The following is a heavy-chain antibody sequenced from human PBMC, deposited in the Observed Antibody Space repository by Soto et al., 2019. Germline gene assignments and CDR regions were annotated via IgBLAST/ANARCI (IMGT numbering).Heavy chain of an antibody. D-gene: IGHD6-13*01. Sequence: GGSLRLSCAASGFTFSSYGMHWVRQAPGKGLEWVAVIWYDGSNKYYADSVKGRFTISRDNSKNTLYLQMNSLRAEDTAVYYCGRDGSRSWHWGGGDYWGQGTLVTVSS. J-gene: IGHJ4*02. CDR3: GRDGSRSWHWGGGDY. V-gene: IGHV3-33*01. CDR1: GFTFSSYG. CDR2: IWYDGSNK.